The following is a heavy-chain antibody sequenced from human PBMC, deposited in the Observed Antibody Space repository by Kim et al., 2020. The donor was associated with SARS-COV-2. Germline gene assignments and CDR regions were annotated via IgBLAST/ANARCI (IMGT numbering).Heavy chain of an antibody. CDR1: GGSFSGYY. Sequence: SETLSLTCAVYGGSFSGYYWSWIRQPPGKGLEWIGEINHSGSTNYNPSLKSRVTISVDTSKNQFSLKLSSVTAADTAVYYCARGVYGSGSPGWFDPWGQGTLVTVSS. D-gene: IGHD3-10*01. J-gene: IGHJ5*02. CDR3: ARGVYGSGSPGWFDP. V-gene: IGHV4-34*01. CDR2: INHSGST.